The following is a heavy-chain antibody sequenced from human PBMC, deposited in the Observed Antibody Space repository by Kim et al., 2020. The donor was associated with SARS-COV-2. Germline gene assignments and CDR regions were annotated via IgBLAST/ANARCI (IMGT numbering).Heavy chain of an antibody. CDR3: AKDRRLYYDFWSGYDRPRDGMDV. V-gene: IGHV3-23*01. D-gene: IGHD3-3*01. J-gene: IGHJ6*02. CDR2: ISGSGGST. CDR1: GFTFSSYA. Sequence: GGSLRLSCAASGFTFSSYAMSWVRQAPGKGLEWVSAISGSGGSTYYADSVKGRFTISRDNSKNTLYLQMNSLRADDTAVYYCAKDRRLYYDFWSGYDRPRDGMDVWGQGTTVTVSS.